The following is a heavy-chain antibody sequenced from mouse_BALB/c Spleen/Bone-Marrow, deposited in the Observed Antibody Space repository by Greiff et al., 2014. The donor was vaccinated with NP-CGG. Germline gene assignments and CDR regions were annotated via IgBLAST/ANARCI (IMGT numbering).Heavy chain of an antibody. V-gene: IGHV1-69*01. CDR2: IDLSDSYT. CDR3: AKGGANVDN. J-gene: IGHJ2*01. CDR1: GHTFTDYW. Sequence: QVQLQQSGAELVMPGASVKMSCKASGHTFTDYWMHWVKQRPGQGLEWIGAIDLSDSYTTYNQKFKGKATLTVDESSSTAYMQRSRLTAEDAAVYYCAKGGANVDNWGQGTTLTVSS.